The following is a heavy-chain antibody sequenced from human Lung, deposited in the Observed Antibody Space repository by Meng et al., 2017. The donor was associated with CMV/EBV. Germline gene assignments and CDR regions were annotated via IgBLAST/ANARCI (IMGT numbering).Heavy chain of an antibody. Sequence: ASXXVSXKASGYTFTPYDINWVRQATGQGLEWMGWMNPNSGNTGYAQKFQGRVTLTRVTSISTAYMELSSLTSDDTAVYYCARTRIEVEPDGRKIKYYNYGMDVWXQGTTVTVSS. CDR3: ARTRIEVEPDGRKIKYYNYGMDV. CDR1: GYTFTPYD. CDR2: MNPNSGNT. D-gene: IGHD2-2*01. J-gene: IGHJ6*02. V-gene: IGHV1-8*01.